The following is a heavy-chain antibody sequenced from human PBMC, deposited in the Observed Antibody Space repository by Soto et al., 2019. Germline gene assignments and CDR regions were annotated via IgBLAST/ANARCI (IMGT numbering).Heavy chain of an antibody. CDR3: AAELYDSSGYPGFDP. J-gene: IGHJ5*02. Sequence: ASVKVSCKASGFTFTSSAMQWVRQARGQRLEWIGWIVVGSGNTNYAQKFQERVTITRDMSTSTAYMELSSLRSEDTAVYYCAAELYDSSGYPGFDPWGQGTLVTVSS. D-gene: IGHD3-22*01. V-gene: IGHV1-58*02. CDR2: IVVGSGNT. CDR1: GFTFTSSA.